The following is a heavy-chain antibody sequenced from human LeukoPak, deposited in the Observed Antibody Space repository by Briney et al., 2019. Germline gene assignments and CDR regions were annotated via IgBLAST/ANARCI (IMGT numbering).Heavy chain of an antibody. Sequence: KSGGSLRLSCAASGFTFSDYYMSWIRQAPGKGLEWVSYISSSGSTMYYADSVKGRFTISRDNAKNSLYLQMNSLRAEDTAVYYCARAERGGPYYYDSSGYYQHLYFDYWGQGTLVTVSS. CDR3: ARAERGGPYYYDSSGYYQHLYFDY. V-gene: IGHV3-11*01. CDR2: ISSSGSTM. D-gene: IGHD3-22*01. J-gene: IGHJ4*02. CDR1: GFTFSDYY.